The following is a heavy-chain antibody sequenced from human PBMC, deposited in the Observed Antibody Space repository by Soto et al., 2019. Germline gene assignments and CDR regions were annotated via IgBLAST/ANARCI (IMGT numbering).Heavy chain of an antibody. Sequence: QVQLVQSGAEVKKPGASVKVSCKASGYTFTSYAMHWVRQAPGQRLEWMGWINAGNGNTNYSQKFQGRVTITRDTSASTAYMELSSLRSADTAVYYCARGGVVVAATFDYWGQGTLVTVSS. CDR2: INAGNGNT. CDR1: GYTFTSYA. D-gene: IGHD2-15*01. CDR3: ARGGVVVAATFDY. J-gene: IGHJ4*02. V-gene: IGHV1-3*01.